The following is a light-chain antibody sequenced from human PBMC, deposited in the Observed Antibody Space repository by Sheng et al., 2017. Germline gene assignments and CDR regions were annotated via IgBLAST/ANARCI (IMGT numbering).Light chain of an antibody. CDR1: GGSIGANS. CDR3: QSDDPDMGV. Sequence: NFMLTQPHSVSESPGKTVTISCIRSGGSIGANSVQWYQQRPGSSPTTVIENNVQRPSGVPPRFSGSIDYSSNSASLTISGLQPEDEADYYCQSDDPDMGVFGGGTKLTVL. V-gene: IGLV6-57*01. CDR2: NNV. J-gene: IGLJ3*02.